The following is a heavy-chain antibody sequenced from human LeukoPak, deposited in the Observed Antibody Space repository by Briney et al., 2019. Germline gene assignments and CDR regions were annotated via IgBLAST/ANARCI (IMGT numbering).Heavy chain of an antibody. V-gene: IGHV3-7*01. CDR2: IKQDGSEK. J-gene: IGHJ4*02. CDR1: GFTFSSYW. D-gene: IGHD3-22*01. CDR3: AKDRSSAYYYDSSGYYFGLYFDY. Sequence: GGSLRLSCAASGFTFSSYWMSWVRQAPGKGLEWVANIKQDGSEKYYVDSVKGRFTISRDNAKNSLYLQMNSLRAEDTAVYYCAKDRSSAYYYDSSGYYFGLYFDYWGQGTLVTVSS.